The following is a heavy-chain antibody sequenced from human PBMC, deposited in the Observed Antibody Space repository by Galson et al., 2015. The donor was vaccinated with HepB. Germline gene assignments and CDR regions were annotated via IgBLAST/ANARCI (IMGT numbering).Heavy chain of an antibody. CDR2: INPSGGST. CDR1: GYTFTSYY. D-gene: IGHD2-21*02. V-gene: IGHV1-46*04. CDR3: ARVGVVTASMDV. J-gene: IGHJ6*02. Sequence: SVKVSCKASGYTFTSYYMHWVRQAPGQGLEWMGIINPSGGSTSYAHKLQGRVTMTRDTSTSTVYMELSSLRSEDTAVYYCARVGVVTASMDVWGQGTTVTVSS.